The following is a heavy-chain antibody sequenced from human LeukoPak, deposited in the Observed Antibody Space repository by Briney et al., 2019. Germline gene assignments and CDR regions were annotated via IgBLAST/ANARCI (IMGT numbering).Heavy chain of an antibody. Sequence: GASVKVSCKASGGTFSSYAISWVRQAPGQGLEWMGRIIPIFGIANYAQKFQGRVTITADKSTSTAYMELSSLRSEDTAVYYCASGPLEYSSSSAYYGMDVRGQGTTVTVSS. J-gene: IGHJ6*02. CDR1: GGTFSSYA. CDR3: ASGPLEYSSSSAYYGMDV. D-gene: IGHD6-6*01. CDR2: IIPIFGIA. V-gene: IGHV1-69*04.